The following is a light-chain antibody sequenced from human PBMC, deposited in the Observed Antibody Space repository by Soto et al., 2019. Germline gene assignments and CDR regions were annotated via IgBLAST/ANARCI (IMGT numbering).Light chain of an antibody. V-gene: IGKV3-20*01. CDR1: QSVTSDY. CDR2: GAS. CDR3: QRYGTSLTWT. Sequence: EVVVTQSPGTLSLSPGERATLSCRASQSVTSDYLAWYQQKPGQSPRLLMSGASRRATGVPDRFSGSGSGTDFTLTISRLEPEDFAVYYCQRYGTSLTWTFGQGTKVEIK. J-gene: IGKJ1*01.